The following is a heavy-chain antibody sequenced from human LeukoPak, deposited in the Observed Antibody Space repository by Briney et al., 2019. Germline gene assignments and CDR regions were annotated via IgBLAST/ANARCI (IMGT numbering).Heavy chain of an antibody. V-gene: IGHV1-2*02. Sequence: ASVKVSCKASGYTFTGYYMHWVRQAPGQGLEWMGWINPNSGGTYYVQKFQGRFTMPRDTSIGTTYMGLSRLGSDDTAFYYCARDNSLTEFDYWGQGTLVTVSS. CDR3: ARDNSLTEFDY. J-gene: IGHJ4*02. CDR2: INPNSGGT. CDR1: GYTFTGYY.